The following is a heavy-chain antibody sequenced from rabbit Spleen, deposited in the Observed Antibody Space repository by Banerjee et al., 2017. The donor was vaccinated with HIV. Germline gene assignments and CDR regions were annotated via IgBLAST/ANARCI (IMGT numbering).Heavy chain of an antibody. V-gene: IGHV1S40*01. CDR3: VRDQAGYYGYGPYYFNL. D-gene: IGHD6-1*01. Sequence: QSLEESGGDLVKPGASLTLTCSASGVSFSSNYYMCWVRQAPGKGLELIACIYGGGGGNTYYASWANGRFTISRENTQNTVSLQLNSLTVADTATYFCVRDQAGYYGYGPYYFNLWGQGTLVTVS. CDR2: IYGGGGGNT. CDR1: GVSFSSNYY. J-gene: IGHJ4*01.